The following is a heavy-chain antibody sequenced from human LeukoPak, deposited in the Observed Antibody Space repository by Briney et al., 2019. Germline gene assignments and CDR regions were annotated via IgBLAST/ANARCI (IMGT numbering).Heavy chain of an antibody. J-gene: IGHJ4*02. V-gene: IGHV1-8*03. D-gene: IGHD6-19*01. CDR2: MNPNSGNT. Sequence: ASVKVSCKASGYTFTTNGISWVRQAPGQGLEWMGWMNPNSGNTGYAQKFQGRVTITRNTSISTAYMELSSLRSEDTAVYYCARAPGYSSGWYTLYYFDYWGQGTLVTVSS. CDR1: GYTFTTNG. CDR3: ARAPGYSSGWYTLYYFDY.